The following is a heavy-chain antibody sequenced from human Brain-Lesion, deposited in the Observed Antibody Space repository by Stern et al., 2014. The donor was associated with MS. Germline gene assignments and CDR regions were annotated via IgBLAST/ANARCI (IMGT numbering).Heavy chain of an antibody. D-gene: IGHD3-3*01. CDR3: ARDQRGITIFGVVTDYYYLGMDV. Sequence: AQLVESGAEVKKPGASVKVSCKTSGYIFTGYYIHWVRKAPGQGLEWMAWINPNTGGTKYAQKFQGRVTMSRDTSISTAYVELSSLTSDDTAVYYCARDQRGITIFGVVTDYYYLGMDVWGQGTTVTVSS. V-gene: IGHV1-2*02. CDR1: GYIFTGYY. J-gene: IGHJ6*02. CDR2: INPNTGGT.